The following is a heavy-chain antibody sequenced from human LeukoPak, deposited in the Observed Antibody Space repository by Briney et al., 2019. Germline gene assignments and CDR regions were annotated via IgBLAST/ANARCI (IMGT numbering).Heavy chain of an antibody. J-gene: IGHJ4*02. CDR1: GFTFSSYA. CDR3: AKHSGWDTTYTEFDY. V-gene: IGHV3-23*01. D-gene: IGHD6-19*01. Sequence: GGSLRLSCAASGFTFSSYAMSWVRQAPGKGLEWVSAISGSGGSTYYADSVKGRFTISRDNSKNTLYLQMNSLRAEDTAVYYCAKHSGWDTTYTEFDYWGQGTLVTVSS. CDR2: ISGSGGST.